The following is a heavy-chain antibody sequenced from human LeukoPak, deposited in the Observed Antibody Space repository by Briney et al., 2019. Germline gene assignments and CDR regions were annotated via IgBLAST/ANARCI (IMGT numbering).Heavy chain of an antibody. J-gene: IGHJ4*02. V-gene: IGHV3-53*01. CDR1: GFTVSSNY. CDR3: AKTSHWYFPAFDI. Sequence: GGSLRLSCAASGFTVSSNYMSWVRPAAGRGLEWVSFTYSGGTKYYGDSLKGRFTVSTDTSKNTMYLQMSSLAAEDTAVYYCAKTSHWYFPAFDIWGQGTLVTVSS. CDR2: TYSGGTK. D-gene: IGHD2-8*02.